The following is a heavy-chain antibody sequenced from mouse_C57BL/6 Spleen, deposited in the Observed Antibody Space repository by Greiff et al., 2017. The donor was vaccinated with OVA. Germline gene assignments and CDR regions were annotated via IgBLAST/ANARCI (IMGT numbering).Heavy chain of an antibody. CDR3: AIIILASSGLPWFAS. Sequence: QVQLQQPGTELVKPGASVKLSCKASGYTFTSYWMHWVKQRPGQGLEWIGNINPSNGGTNYNEKFKSKATLTVDKSSSTAYMQLSSLTSDASSVYYSAIIILASSGLPWFASWGQGTLFTVSA. V-gene: IGHV1-53*01. CDR2: INPSNGGT. D-gene: IGHD3-2*02. CDR1: GYTFTSYW. J-gene: IGHJ3*01.